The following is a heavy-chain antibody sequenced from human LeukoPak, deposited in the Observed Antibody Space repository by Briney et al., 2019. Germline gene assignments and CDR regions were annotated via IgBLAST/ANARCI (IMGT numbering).Heavy chain of an antibody. J-gene: IGHJ4*02. CDR1: GFTFTSSA. V-gene: IGHV1-58*01. CDR3: AAVLISSGPDAFDY. CDR2: IVVGSGNT. Sequence: SVKVSCKASGFTFTSSAVQWVRQARGQRLEWIGWIVVGSGNTNYAQKFQERVTITRDMSTSTAYMELSRLSSEDTAVYYCAAVLISSGPDAFDYWGQGTLVTVSS. D-gene: IGHD3-22*01.